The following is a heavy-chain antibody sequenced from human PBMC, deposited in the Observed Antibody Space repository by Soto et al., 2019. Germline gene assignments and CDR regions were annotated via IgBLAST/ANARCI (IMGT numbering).Heavy chain of an antibody. D-gene: IGHD2-2*01. J-gene: IGHJ6*02. CDR3: ARDSREIVVVPAATYYYYGMDV. CDR1: GGSISSYY. V-gene: IGHV4-4*07. Sequence: PSETLSLTCTVSGGSISSYYWSWIRQPAGKGLEWIGRIYTSGSTNYNPSLKSRVTMSVDTSKNQFSLKLSSVTAADTAVYYCARDSREIVVVPAATYYYYGMDVWGQGTTVTVSS. CDR2: IYTSGST.